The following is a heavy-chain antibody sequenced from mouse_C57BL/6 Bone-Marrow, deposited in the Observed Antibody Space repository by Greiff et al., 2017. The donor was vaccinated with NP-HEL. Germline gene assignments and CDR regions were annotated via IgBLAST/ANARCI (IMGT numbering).Heavy chain of an antibody. Sequence: EVQGVESGGGLVKPGGSLKLSCAASGFTFSSYAMSWVRQTPEKRLEWVATISDGGSYTYYPDNVKGRFTISRDNAKNNLYLQMSHLKSEDTAMYYCAREESPLDYWGQGTTLTVSS. J-gene: IGHJ2*01. CDR3: AREESPLDY. CDR2: ISDGGSYT. CDR1: GFTFSSYA. V-gene: IGHV5-4*01.